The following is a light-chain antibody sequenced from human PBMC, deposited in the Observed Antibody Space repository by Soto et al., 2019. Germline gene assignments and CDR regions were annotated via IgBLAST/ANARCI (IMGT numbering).Light chain of an antibody. J-gene: IGLJ3*02. CDR3: CSYAGNNNLV. CDR1: SSDVGNYDY. Sequence: QSALTQPPSASGSPGQSVTISCTGTSSDVGNYDYVSWYQQHPGKAPKLMIYEVTKRPSGVPDRFSGSKSGNTASLTVSGLQDEDEADYYCCSYAGNNNLVFGGGTQLTVL. V-gene: IGLV2-8*01. CDR2: EVT.